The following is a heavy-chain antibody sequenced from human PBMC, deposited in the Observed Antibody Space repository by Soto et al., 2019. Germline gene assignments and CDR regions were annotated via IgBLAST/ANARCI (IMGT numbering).Heavy chain of an antibody. V-gene: IGHV3-53*04. CDR2: IYSGGST. J-gene: IGHJ6*01. CDR3: TGYCSGGSCRSTNYYGMDV. Sequence: GSLRLSCAASGFTVSSNYMSWVRQAPGKGLEWVSVIYSGGSTYYADSVKGRFTISRHNSKNTLYLQMNSLRAEDTAVYYCTGYCSGGSCRSTNYYGMDVWGQGTTVTVSS. D-gene: IGHD2-15*01. CDR1: GFTVSSNY.